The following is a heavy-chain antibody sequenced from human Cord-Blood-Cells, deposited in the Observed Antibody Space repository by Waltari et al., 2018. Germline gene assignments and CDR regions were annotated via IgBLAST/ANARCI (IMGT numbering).Heavy chain of an antibody. V-gene: IGHV3-7*01. Sequence: EVQLVESGGGVVQRGGSLRLSRAEYGVPFRSYWICWVRQAPGKGLEWVANIKQDGSDKYYVDSVKGRFTISRDNAKNSLYLQMNSLRAEDTAVYYCAKAARLPLFLWSFFDYWGQGTLVTVSS. CDR2: IKQDGSDK. CDR3: AKAARLPLFLWSFFDY. D-gene: IGHD6-6*01. J-gene: IGHJ4*02. CDR1: GVPFRSYW.